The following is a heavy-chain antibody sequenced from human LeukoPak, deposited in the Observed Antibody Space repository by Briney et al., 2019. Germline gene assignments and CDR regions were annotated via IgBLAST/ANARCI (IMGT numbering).Heavy chain of an antibody. CDR3: TQERAGTIVDS. D-gene: IGHD1-7*01. Sequence: SETLSLTCIVSGGSISGYYWSWIRQPPGKGLEWIGSVYYTGGTYNNPSLKSRLTISIDASRNQFSLKLSSVTAADTAVYYCTQERAGTIVDSWGQGTLATVSS. J-gene: IGHJ5*01. V-gene: IGHV4-59*05. CDR1: GGSISGYY. CDR2: VYYTGGT.